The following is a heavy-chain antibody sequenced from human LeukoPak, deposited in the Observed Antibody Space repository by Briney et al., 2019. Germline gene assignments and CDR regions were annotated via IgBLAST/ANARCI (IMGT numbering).Heavy chain of an antibody. V-gene: IGHV3-33*01. J-gene: IGHJ4*02. Sequence: GGSLRLSCAASGFTFSSYGMHWVRQAPGKGLEWVAVIWYDGSNKYYAHSVKGRFTISRDNSKNTLYLQMNSLRAEDTAVYYCAREMVAVAGTFDYWGQGTLVTVSS. CDR2: IWYDGSNK. D-gene: IGHD6-19*01. CDR1: GFTFSSYG. CDR3: AREMVAVAGTFDY.